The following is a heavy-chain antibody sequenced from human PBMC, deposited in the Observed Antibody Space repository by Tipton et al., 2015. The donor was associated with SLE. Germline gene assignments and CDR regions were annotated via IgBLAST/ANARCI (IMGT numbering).Heavy chain of an antibody. CDR2: IHTSGST. CDR1: GGSISSGSYY. J-gene: IGHJ4*02. CDR3: ARGRLWLDY. Sequence: TLSLTCTVSGGSISSGSYYWSWIRQPAGKGLEGIGHIHTSGSTNYNPSLKSRVTISVDTSKNQFSLKVSSVTAADTAVYYCARGRLWLDYWGQGTLVTVSS. D-gene: IGHD3-10*01. V-gene: IGHV4-61*09.